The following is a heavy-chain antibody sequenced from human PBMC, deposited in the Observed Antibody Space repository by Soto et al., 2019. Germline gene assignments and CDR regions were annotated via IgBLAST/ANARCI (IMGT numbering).Heavy chain of an antibody. CDR3: ATAPTTVVKPYYYYGMDV. J-gene: IGHJ6*02. D-gene: IGHD4-17*01. CDR2: FEPEDGET. V-gene: IGHV1-24*01. Sequence: QVQLVQSGAEVKKPGASVKVSCKVSGYTLTELSMHWVRQAPGKGLEWMGGFEPEDGETIYAQKFQGRVTMTEDTSTDTAYMELSSLRSEDTAVYYCATAPTTVVKPYYYYGMDVWGQGTTVTVSS. CDR1: GYTLTELS.